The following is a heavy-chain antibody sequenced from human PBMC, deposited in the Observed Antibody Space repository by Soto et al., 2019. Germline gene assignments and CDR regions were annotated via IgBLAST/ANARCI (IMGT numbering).Heavy chain of an antibody. V-gene: IGHV2-5*02. CDR2: IYWDDDK. J-gene: IGHJ6*02. Sequence: QITLKESGPPLVKPTQTLTLTCTFSGFSLSTSGVGVGWIRQPPGKAMEWLALIYWDDDKRYSPSLKSRLTITKDTSKNQVVLTMTNMDPVDTATYYCAHKVPEGYGMDVWGQGTTVTVSS. CDR1: GFSLSTSGVG. CDR3: AHKVPEGYGMDV.